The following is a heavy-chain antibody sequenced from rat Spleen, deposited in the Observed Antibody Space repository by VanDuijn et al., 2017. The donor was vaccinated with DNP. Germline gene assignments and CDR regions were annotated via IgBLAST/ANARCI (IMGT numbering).Heavy chain of an antibody. J-gene: IGHJ4*01. CDR2: INKDSSTI. CDR1: GFNLNDYW. D-gene: IGHD1-7*01. CDR3: ARLILRVWGAMDA. Sequence: EVKLVESGGGLVQPGRSLKLSCAASGFNLNDYWMGWVRQAPGKGLEWIGEINKDSSTINYTPSLKDKFTISRDNAQNTLYLQMDSLRSEDTATYYCARLILRVWGAMDAWGQGTSVTVSS. V-gene: IGHV4-2*01.